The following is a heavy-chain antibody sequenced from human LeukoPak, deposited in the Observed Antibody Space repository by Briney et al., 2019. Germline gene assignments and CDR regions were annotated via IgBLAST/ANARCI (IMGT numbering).Heavy chain of an antibody. J-gene: IGHJ3*02. V-gene: IGHV4-59*01. D-gene: IGHD3-9*01. CDR3: ARGGSYYDILTGYYHDAFDI. CDR1: GGSISTFY. Sequence: SETLSLTCTVSGGSISTFYWSWIRQPPGKGLEWIGNIYYSGSTISNPSLKSRVTMSVDTSKNQFSLNLTSVTAADTAVYYCARGGSYYDILTGYYHDAFDIWGQGTMVTVSS. CDR2: IYYSGST.